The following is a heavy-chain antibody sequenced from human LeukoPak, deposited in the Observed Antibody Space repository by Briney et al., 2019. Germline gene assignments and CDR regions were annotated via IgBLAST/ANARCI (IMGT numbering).Heavy chain of an antibody. CDR1: GFTVSSYS. D-gene: IGHD3-22*01. Sequence: GGPLRLSCAASGFTVSSYSMNWVRQAPGKGLEWVSGISGSGDNTYYADSVKGRFTISRDNSKNTLYVQVNSLGTEDTAAYYCAKGSYYDSSGSFYFDYWGQGTLVTVSS. CDR2: ISGSGDNT. J-gene: IGHJ4*02. V-gene: IGHV3-23*01. CDR3: AKGSYYDSSGSFYFDY.